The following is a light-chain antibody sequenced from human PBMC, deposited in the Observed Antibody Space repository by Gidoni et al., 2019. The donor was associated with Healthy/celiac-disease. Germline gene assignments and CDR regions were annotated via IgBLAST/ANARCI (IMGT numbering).Light chain of an antibody. CDR3: QQYYSTPPA. V-gene: IGKV4-1*01. CDR1: QSVLYSSKNKNY. Sequence: DIVMTQSPDSLAVSLGERATNNCKSSQSVLYSSKNKNYLAWYQQKPGQPPKLLIYLASTRESGVPDRFSGSGSGTDFTLTISSLQAEDVAVYYCQQYYSTPPAFGGXTKVEIK. CDR2: LAS. J-gene: IGKJ4*01.